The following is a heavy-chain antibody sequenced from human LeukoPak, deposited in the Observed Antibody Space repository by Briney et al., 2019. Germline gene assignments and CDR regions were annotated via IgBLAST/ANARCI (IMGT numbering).Heavy chain of an antibody. D-gene: IGHD3-16*01. J-gene: IGHJ4*02. Sequence: GGSLRLSCAASGFTLSNFAMTWVRQAPGKGLEWVSSVSDIGPNTYYASSVKGRFTISRDTSKNTLYLQMNSLTAEDTAVYYCARGGSPSDYWGQGTLVTVSS. CDR1: GFTLSNFA. CDR2: VSDIGPNT. CDR3: ARGGSPSDY. V-gene: IGHV3-23*01.